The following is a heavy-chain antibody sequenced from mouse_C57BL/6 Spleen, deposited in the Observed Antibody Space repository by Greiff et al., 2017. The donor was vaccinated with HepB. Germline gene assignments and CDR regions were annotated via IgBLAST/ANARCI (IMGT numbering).Heavy chain of an antibody. CDR3: AREREIYYGNPLYAMDY. CDR2: INPSSGYT. CDR1: GYTFTSYW. J-gene: IGHJ4*01. Sequence: QVQLQQSGAELAKPGASVKLSCKASGYTFTSYWMHWVKQRPGQGLEWIGYINPSSGYTKYNQKFKDKATLTADKSSSTAYMQLSSLTYEDSAVYYCAREREIYYGNPLYAMDYWGQGTSVTVSS. D-gene: IGHD2-1*01. V-gene: IGHV1-7*01.